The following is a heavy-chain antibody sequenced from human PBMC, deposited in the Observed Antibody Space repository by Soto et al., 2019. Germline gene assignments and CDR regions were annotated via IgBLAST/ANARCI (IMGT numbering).Heavy chain of an antibody. J-gene: IGHJ4*02. Sequence: ASVKVSCKASGGTFTSYAISWVRQAPGQGLEWMGGIIPICGKANYAQKFQGRVTITADESTSTAYMELSSLRSEDTAVYYCASQDTSMVGDFDYWGQGTLVTVSS. V-gene: IGHV1-69*13. CDR3: ASQDTSMVGDFDY. D-gene: IGHD5-18*01. CDR1: GGTFTSYA. CDR2: IIPICGKA.